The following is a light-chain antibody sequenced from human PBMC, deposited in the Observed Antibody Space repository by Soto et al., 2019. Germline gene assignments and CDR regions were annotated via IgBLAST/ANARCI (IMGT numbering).Light chain of an antibody. J-gene: IGLJ2*01. CDR2: SNN. CDR1: SSNIGSKS. CDR3: AAWDDSLNVLV. V-gene: IGLV1-44*01. Sequence: QSVLTQPPSVSGTPGQRVNMSCSGSSSNIGSKSVSWYQHLPQTAPKLLIYSNNQRPSGVPGRLSGSKSGTSASLAISGLQSDDETQYYCAAWDDSLNVLVFGGGTKVTVL.